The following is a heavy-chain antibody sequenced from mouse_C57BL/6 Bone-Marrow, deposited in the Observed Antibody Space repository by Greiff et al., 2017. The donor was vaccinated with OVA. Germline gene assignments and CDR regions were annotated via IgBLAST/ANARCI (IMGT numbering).Heavy chain of an antibody. J-gene: IGHJ3*01. CDR3: ARGGSSGLFAD. V-gene: IGHV1-55*01. D-gene: IGHD3-2*02. CDR1: GYTFTSYW. Sequence: VQLQQPGAELVKPGASVKMSCKASGYTFTSYWITWVKQRPGQGLEWIGDIYPGSGSTNYNEKFKSKAPLTVDTSSSTVYMQRSSVTSEDSAVYYCARGGSSGLFADWGQGTLVTVSA. CDR2: IYPGSGST.